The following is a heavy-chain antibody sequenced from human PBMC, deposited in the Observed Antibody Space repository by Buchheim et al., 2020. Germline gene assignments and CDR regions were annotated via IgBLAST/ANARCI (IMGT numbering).Heavy chain of an antibody. V-gene: IGHV3-15*01. D-gene: IGHD1-14*01. CDR3: TTDPPGQGNYDF. J-gene: IGHJ4*02. CDR2: IKSKSDGGTT. CDR1: GLTFRNAW. Sequence: EVQLVESGGGLVQPGGSLRLSCAVSGLTFRNAWMGWVRQAPGKGLEWVGRIKSKSDGGTTDYAAPVKGRFTVLRDDSRDTLYLQMNSLKTEDTAVYYCTTDPPGQGNYDFWGQGTL.